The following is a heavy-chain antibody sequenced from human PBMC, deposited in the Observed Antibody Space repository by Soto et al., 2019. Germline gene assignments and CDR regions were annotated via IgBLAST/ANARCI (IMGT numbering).Heavy chain of an antibody. J-gene: IGHJ4*02. Sequence: SVKVSCKASGGTFSSYAISWVRQAPGQGLEWMGGIIPIFGTANYAQKFQGRVTITADKSTSTVYMELSSLRSEDTAVYYCARDRSFKYSHEYYFDYWGQGTLVTVSS. CDR1: GGTFSSYA. V-gene: IGHV1-69*06. D-gene: IGHD5-18*01. CDR3: ARDRSFKYSHEYYFDY. CDR2: IIPIFGTA.